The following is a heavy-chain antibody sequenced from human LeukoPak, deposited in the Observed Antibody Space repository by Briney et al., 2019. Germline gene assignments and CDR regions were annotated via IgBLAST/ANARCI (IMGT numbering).Heavy chain of an antibody. D-gene: IGHD1-26*01. CDR2: ISSSGSTI. CDR3: ARARGSYSFDY. J-gene: IGHJ4*02. CDR1: GFTFSDYY. V-gene: IGHV3-11*01. Sequence: GGSLRLSCAASGFTFSDYYMSWIRQAPGKGLECISYISSSGSTIYDADFVKGRFTISRDNAKNSLYLQMNSLRAEDTAVYYCARARGSYSFDYWGQGALVTVSS.